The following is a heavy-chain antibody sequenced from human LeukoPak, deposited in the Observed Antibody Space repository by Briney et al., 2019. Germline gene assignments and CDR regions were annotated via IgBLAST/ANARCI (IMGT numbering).Heavy chain of an antibody. CDR1: GFTFSSYS. V-gene: IGHV3-21*01. CDR2: ISSSSSYI. D-gene: IGHD6-13*01. CDR3: ATMQAAAGIFYWFDP. J-gene: IGHJ5*02. Sequence: PGGSLRLSCAASGFTFSSYSMNWVRQAPGKGLEWVSSISSSSSYIYYADSVKGRFTISRDNAKNSLYLQMNSLIAEDTAVYYCATMQAAAGIFYWFDPWGQGTLVTVSS.